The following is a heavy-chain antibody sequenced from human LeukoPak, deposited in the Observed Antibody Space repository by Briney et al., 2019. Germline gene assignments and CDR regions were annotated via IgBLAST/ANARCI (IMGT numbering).Heavy chain of an antibody. V-gene: IGHV1-69*05. D-gene: IGHD3-10*01. CDR1: GGTFSSYA. CDR3: ARGSYIYGSGRSNYYYYMDV. CDR2: IIPIFGTA. J-gene: IGHJ6*03. Sequence: ASVKVSCKASGGTFSSYAISWVRQAPGQGLEWMGGIIPIFGTANYAQKFQGRVTITTDESTSTAYTELSSLRSEDTAVCYCARGSYIYGSGRSNYYYYMDVWGKGTTVTVSS.